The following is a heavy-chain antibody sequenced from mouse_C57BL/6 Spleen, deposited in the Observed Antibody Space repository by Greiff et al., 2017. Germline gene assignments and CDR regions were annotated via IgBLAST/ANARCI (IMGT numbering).Heavy chain of an antibody. CDR3: AREGGSSPYAMDY. CDR1: GYTFTSYW. D-gene: IGHD1-1*01. V-gene: IGHV1-69*01. J-gene: IGHJ4*01. CDR2: IDPSDSYT. Sequence: VQLQQPGAELVMPGASVKLSCKASGYTFTSYWMHWVKQRPGQGLEWIGEIDPSDSYTNYNQKFKGKSTLTVDKSSSTAYMQLSSLTSEDSAVYYCAREGGSSPYAMDYWGKGTSVTVSS.